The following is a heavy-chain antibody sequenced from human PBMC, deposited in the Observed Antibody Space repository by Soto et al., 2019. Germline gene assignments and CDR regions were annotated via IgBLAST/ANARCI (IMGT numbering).Heavy chain of an antibody. CDR2: IKSKTDGGTT. CDR3: TTSEGWGSYYYYYWMDV. V-gene: IGHV3-15*01. CDR1: VFTFSNAW. D-gene: IGHD3-16*01. Sequence: PGGSLSLSCASSVFTFSNAWMSCVRQAQGKGLEWVGRIKSKTDGGTTDYAAPVKGRFTISRDDSKNTLYLQMNSLKTEDTAVYYCTTSEGWGSYYYYYWMDVWGQGTTVTVSS. J-gene: IGHJ6*02.